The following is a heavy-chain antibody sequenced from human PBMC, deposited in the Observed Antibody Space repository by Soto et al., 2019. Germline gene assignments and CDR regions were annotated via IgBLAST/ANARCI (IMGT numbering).Heavy chain of an antibody. V-gene: IGHV3-30*18. CDR2: ISYDGSNN. CDR1: GFTFSNYG. J-gene: IGHJ3*02. D-gene: IGHD6-19*01. Sequence: QVQLVESGGGVVQPGRSLRLYCAASGFTFSNYGMHWVRQAPGKGLEWVAVISYDGSNNYCADSVKGRFTFSRDNSENTLYLHMNNLRPEDTAVYYCAKDLAVAGTGGNAFDIWGQGTTVTVSS. CDR3: AKDLAVAGTGGNAFDI.